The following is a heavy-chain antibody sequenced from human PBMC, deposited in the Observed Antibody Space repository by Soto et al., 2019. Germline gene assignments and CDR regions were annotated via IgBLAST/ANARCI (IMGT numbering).Heavy chain of an antibody. J-gene: IGHJ4*02. CDR2: ISASGSGT. CDR3: AKDSYYYGSGSYYSSFDY. D-gene: IGHD3-10*01. V-gene: IGHV3-23*01. Sequence: GGSLRLSCASSGFTFGSCAMTWVRQAPGKGLEWVSTISASGSGTYFADSVKGRFSISRDQSKNTLYLQMNSLRAEDTAVYYCAKDSYYYGSGSYYSSFDYWGQGTLVTVYS. CDR1: GFTFGSCA.